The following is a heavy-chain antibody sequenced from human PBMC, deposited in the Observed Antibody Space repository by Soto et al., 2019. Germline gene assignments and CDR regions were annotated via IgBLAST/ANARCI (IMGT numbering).Heavy chain of an antibody. Sequence: QVQLVQSGAEVKKPGSSVKVSCKASGGTFSSYTISWVRQAPGQGLEWMGRIIPILGIANYAQKFQGRVTITADKSTSTAYMELSSLRSEDTAVYYCADYGGNSEGYYYGMDVWGQGTTVTVSS. CDR3: ADYGGNSEGYYYGMDV. D-gene: IGHD4-17*01. CDR2: IIPILGIA. J-gene: IGHJ6*02. CDR1: GGTFSSYT. V-gene: IGHV1-69*02.